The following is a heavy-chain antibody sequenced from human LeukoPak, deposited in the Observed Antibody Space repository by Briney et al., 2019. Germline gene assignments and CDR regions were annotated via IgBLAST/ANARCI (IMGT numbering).Heavy chain of an antibody. D-gene: IGHD5-18*01. CDR1: GGSISSYY. CDR3: ARDGGRFSFGFGY. J-gene: IGHJ4*02. CDR2: VFYSGST. V-gene: IGHV4-59*01. Sequence: SETLSLTCTVSGGSISSYYWSWIRPPPGRGLEWIGYVFYSGSTNYNPSLKSRVTISVDTSKNQFTLKLSSVTPADTAVYYCARDGGRFSFGFGYWGQGTLVTVSS.